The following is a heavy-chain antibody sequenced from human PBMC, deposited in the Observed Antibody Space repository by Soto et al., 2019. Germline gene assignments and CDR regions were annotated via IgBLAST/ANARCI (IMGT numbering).Heavy chain of an antibody. CDR3: ARGSLMGDTVAGPFDY. D-gene: IGHD6-19*01. CDR1: GFTLSSYD. V-gene: IGHV3-13*01. Sequence: PGGSLRLTCAASGFTLSSYDMHWVRQATGKGLEWVSAIGTAGDTYYPGSVKGRFTISRENAKNSLYLQMNSLRAGDTAVYYCARGSLMGDTVAGPFDYWGQGTLVTVYS. J-gene: IGHJ4*02. CDR2: IGTAGDT.